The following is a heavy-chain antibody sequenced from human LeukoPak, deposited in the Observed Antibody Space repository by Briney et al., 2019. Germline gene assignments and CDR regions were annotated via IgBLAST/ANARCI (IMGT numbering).Heavy chain of an antibody. CDR1: GITFSSYA. J-gene: IGHJ3*02. D-gene: IGHD6-19*01. Sequence: PGGSLRLSCAVSGITFSSYAMYWVRQAPGKGLEWVAVISYDGSNKYYADSVKGRFTISRDNSKNTLYLQMNSLRAEDTAVYYCARDRSGWNAFDIWGQGTMVTVSS. CDR2: ISYDGSNK. CDR3: ARDRSGWNAFDI. V-gene: IGHV3-30-3*01.